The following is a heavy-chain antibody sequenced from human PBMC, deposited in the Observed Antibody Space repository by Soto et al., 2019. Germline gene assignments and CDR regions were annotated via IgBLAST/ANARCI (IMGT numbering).Heavy chain of an antibody. D-gene: IGHD2-8*01. Sequence: QVQLVESGGGVVQPGRSLRLSCAASGFTFSNYAMHWVRQAPGKGLEWVAVISYDGSNKYYADSVKGRFTISRDNSKNTLYLQMNSLGAEDTAGYYCARRSVSYYFDYWGQGTLVTVSS. V-gene: IGHV3-30-3*01. CDR1: GFTFSNYA. CDR2: ISYDGSNK. CDR3: ARRSVSYYFDY. J-gene: IGHJ4*02.